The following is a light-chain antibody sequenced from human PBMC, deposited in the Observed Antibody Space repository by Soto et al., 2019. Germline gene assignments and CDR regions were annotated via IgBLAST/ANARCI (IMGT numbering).Light chain of an antibody. CDR3: SSYAGSNNLV. CDR2: EVS. CDR1: SSDVGGYNY. V-gene: IGLV2-8*01. J-gene: IGLJ2*01. Sequence: QSVLTQPPSASGSPGQSVTISCTGTSSDVGGYNYVFWYQRHPGKAPKLMIYEVSKRPSGDPDRFSGSKSGNTASLTVSGLQAEDEADYYCSSYAGSNNLVFGGGTKVTVL.